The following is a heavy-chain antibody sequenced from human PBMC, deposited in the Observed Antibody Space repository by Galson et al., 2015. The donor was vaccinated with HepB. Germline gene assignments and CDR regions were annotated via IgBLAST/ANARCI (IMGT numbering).Heavy chain of an antibody. CDR3: ARGRYYVPFGGFDY. CDR1: GGSFSGYY. V-gene: IGHV4-34*01. J-gene: IGHJ4*02. D-gene: IGHD3-10*02. Sequence: ETLSLTCAVYGGSFSGYYWSWIRQPPGKGLEWIGEINHSGSTNYNPSLKSRVTISVDTSKNQFSLKLSSVTAADTAVYYCARGRYYVPFGGFDYWGQGTLVTVSS. CDR2: INHSGST.